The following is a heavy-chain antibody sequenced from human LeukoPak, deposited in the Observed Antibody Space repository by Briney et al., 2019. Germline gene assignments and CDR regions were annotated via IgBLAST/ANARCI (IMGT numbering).Heavy chain of an antibody. D-gene: IGHD6-13*01. CDR1: GFTVSSNY. CDR3: ARWIAAAGSFDY. V-gene: IGHV3-66*01. Sequence: GGSLRLSCAASGFTVSSNYTSWVRQAPGKGLEWVSVIYSGGSTYYADSVKGRFTISRDNSKNTLYLQMNSLRAEDTAVYYCARWIAAAGSFDYWGQGTLVTVSS. J-gene: IGHJ4*02. CDR2: IYSGGST.